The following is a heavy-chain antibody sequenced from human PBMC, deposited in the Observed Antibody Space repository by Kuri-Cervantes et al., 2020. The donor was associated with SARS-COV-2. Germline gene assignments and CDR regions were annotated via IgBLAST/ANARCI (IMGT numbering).Heavy chain of an antibody. CDR1: GFTFSSYS. CDR3: AREARDIVVVPAAKDWFDP. CDR2: ISSSSSYM. J-gene: IGHJ5*02. V-gene: IGHV3-21*01. D-gene: IGHD2-2*01. Sequence: GESLKISCAASGFTFSSYSMNWVRQAPGKGLEWVSSISSSSSYMYYADSVKGRFTISRDNAKNSLYLQMNSLRAEDTAVYYCAREARDIVVVPAAKDWFDPWGQGTLVTVSS.